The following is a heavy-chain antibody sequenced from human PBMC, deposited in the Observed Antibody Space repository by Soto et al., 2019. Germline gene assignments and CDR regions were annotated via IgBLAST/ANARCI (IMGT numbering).Heavy chain of an antibody. J-gene: IGHJ6*04. Sequence: GGSLSLSCAASGFTFSSYAMSWVRQAPGKGLEWVSAISGSGGSTYYAGSVKGRFTISRDNSKNTLYLQMNSLRAEDTAVYYCAKDIRSGWYRRVSYYYYGRDVWGKGPRVTASS. CDR2: ISGSGGST. V-gene: IGHV3-23*01. CDR3: AKDIRSGWYRRVSYYYYGRDV. D-gene: IGHD6-13*01. CDR1: GFTFSSYA.